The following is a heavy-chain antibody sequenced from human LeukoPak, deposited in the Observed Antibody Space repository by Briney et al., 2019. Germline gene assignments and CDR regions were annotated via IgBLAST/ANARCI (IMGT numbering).Heavy chain of an antibody. Sequence: GGSLRLSCAASGFTVSSNYMSWVRQAPGKGLEWVSVIYSGGSTYYADSVKGRFTISRDNSKNTLYLQMNSLRAEDTAVYYCARDLTVRGVIIWGQGTLVTVSS. CDR2: IYSGGST. CDR3: ARDLTVRGVII. D-gene: IGHD3-10*01. CDR1: GFTVSSNY. V-gene: IGHV3-66*01. J-gene: IGHJ4*02.